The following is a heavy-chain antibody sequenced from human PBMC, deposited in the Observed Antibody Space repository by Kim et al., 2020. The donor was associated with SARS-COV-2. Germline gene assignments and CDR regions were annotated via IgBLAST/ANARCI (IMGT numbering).Heavy chain of an antibody. CDR1: GFTFSSYA. CDR2: INNNGDTT. CDR3: VKGRGVTLYYGMDV. V-gene: IGHV3-64D*06. D-gene: IGHD3-10*01. J-gene: IGHJ6*02. Sequence: GGSLRLSCSASGFTFSSYAIHWFRQAPGKGLEYVSGINNNGDTTYYADSVKGRFTISRDNSKNTLFLQMSILRAEDTAVYYCVKGRGVTLYYGMDVWGQG.